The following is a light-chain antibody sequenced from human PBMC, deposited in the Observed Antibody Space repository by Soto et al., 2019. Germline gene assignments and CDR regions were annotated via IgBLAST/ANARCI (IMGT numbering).Light chain of an antibody. V-gene: IGLV2-14*01. CDR3: SSYSSAIAFV. CDR1: SSDIGAYNY. Sequence: QSALTQPASVSGSPGQSITISCTGTSSDIGAYNYVSWYQQHPGKAPKLMIYEVTNRPSGISNRFSGSRSGNTASLSISGLQAEDEADYHCSSYSSAIAFVFGTGTKVTV. J-gene: IGLJ1*01. CDR2: EVT.